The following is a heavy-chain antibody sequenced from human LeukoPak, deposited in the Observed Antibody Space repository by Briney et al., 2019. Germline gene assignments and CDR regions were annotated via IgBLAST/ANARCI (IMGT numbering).Heavy chain of an antibody. V-gene: IGHV3-23*01. Sequence: GGSLRLSCAASGFTFSSYGVHWVRQAPGKGLEWVSAISGSGGSTYYADSVKGRFTISRDNSKNTLYLQMNSLRAEDTAVYYCAKDPVLRFLEWFPYGMDVWGQGTTVTVSS. CDR3: AKDPVLRFLEWFPYGMDV. CDR1: GFTFSSYG. CDR2: ISGSGGST. D-gene: IGHD3-3*01. J-gene: IGHJ6*02.